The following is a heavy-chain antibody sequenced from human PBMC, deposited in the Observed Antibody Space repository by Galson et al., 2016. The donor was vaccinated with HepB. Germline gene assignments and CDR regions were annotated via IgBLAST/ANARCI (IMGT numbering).Heavy chain of an antibody. V-gene: IGHV1-69*13. J-gene: IGHJ6*02. CDR3: ARDTGREQQNYYYGMDV. D-gene: IGHD6-13*01. CDR1: GDTFSTYA. Sequence: SVKVSCKASGDTFSTYAISCVRQAPGQGLEWMGGIIPMFGTANYAQKFQGRVTITADESTSTAYMELSSLRPEDTAVVYCARDTGREQQNYYYGMDVCGLGTTVTVSS. CDR2: IIPMFGTA.